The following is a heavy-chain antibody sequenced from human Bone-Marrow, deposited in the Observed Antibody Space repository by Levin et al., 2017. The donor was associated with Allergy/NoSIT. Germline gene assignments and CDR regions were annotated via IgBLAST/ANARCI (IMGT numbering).Heavy chain of an antibody. Sequence: SETLSLTCAVSGGSFSAYYWTWIRQTPGTGLEWIGESDASGGTKYSPSLKSRLTISIDTSKNQFSLQLTSVTAADTGVYFCVRGRGFCTGAVCFAQNFQQWGQGTLVTVSS. J-gene: IGHJ1*01. CDR1: GGSFSAYY. V-gene: IGHV4-34*01. D-gene: IGHD2-8*02. CDR2: SDASGGT. CDR3: VRGRGFCTGAVCFAQNFQQ.